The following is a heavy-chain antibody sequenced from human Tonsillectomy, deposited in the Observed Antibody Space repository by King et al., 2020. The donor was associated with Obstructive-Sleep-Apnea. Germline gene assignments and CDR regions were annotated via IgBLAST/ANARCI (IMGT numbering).Heavy chain of an antibody. Sequence: VQLVESGGGLVKPGGSLRLSCAASGFTFSSYSMNWVRQAPGKGLEWVSSISSSSSYIYYADSVKGRFTISRDNAKNSLYLQMNSLRAEDTAVYYCAGDAPPWNMVEQHLETNPSFFDYWGQGTLVTVSS. J-gene: IGHJ4*02. CDR1: GFTFSSYS. D-gene: IGHD6-13*01. CDR2: ISSSSSYI. V-gene: IGHV3-21*01. CDR3: AGDAPPWNMVEQHLETNPSFFDY.